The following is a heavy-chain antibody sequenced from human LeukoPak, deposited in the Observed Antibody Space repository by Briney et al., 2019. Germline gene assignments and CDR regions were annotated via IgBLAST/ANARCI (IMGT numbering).Heavy chain of an antibody. V-gene: IGHV3-21*01. J-gene: IGHJ4*02. CDR2: ISSSSSYI. Sequence: PGGSLRLSCAASGFTFSSYSMNWVRQAPGKGLEWVSSISSSSSYIYYADSVKGRFTISRDNAKNSLYPQMNSLRAEDTAVYYCARVGVRYSSGGTFDYWGQGTLVTVSS. D-gene: IGHD6-19*01. CDR1: GFTFSSYS. CDR3: ARVGVRYSSGGTFDY.